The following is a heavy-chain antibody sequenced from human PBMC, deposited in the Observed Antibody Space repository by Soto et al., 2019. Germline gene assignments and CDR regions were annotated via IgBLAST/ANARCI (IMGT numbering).Heavy chain of an antibody. D-gene: IGHD3-10*01. CDR1: GGSVTSDEDY. CDR3: ATESGSTYGYFDY. V-gene: IGHV4-30-4*01. Sequence: PSETLSLTCTVSGGSVTSDEDYWSWIRQSPGKGLEWIGYISNSGSTGYNPSLKTRLSMSVDRSKNQFTLRLTSVTAADTAVYFCATESGSTYGYFDYWGHGTQVIVPA. CDR2: ISNSGST. J-gene: IGHJ4*01.